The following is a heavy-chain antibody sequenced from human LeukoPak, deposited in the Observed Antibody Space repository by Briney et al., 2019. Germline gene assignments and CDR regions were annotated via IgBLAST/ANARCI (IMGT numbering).Heavy chain of an antibody. CDR3: ARGTILLWFGELLSNWFDP. V-gene: IGHV4-31*03. Sequence: SQTLSLTCTVSGGSLSSGGSYWSWIRQHPGKGLEWIGYIYYSGSTYYNPSLKSRVTISVDTSKNQFSLKLSSVTAADTAVYYCARGTILLWFGELLSNWFDPWGQGTLVTVSS. D-gene: IGHD3-10*01. CDR2: IYYSGST. CDR1: GGSLSSGGSY. J-gene: IGHJ5*02.